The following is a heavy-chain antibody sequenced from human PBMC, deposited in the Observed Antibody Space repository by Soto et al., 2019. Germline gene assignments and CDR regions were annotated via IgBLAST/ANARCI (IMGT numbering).Heavy chain of an antibody. Sequence: KPSETLSLTCTVSGGSISSSSYYWGWIRQPPGKGLEWIGSIYYSGSTYYNPSLKSRVTISVDTSKNQFSLKLSSVTAADTAVYYCARAPLPSRITILFDPWGQGTLVTVSS. J-gene: IGHJ5*02. CDR3: ARAPLPSRITILFDP. CDR2: IYYSGST. V-gene: IGHV4-39*01. CDR1: GGSISSSSYY.